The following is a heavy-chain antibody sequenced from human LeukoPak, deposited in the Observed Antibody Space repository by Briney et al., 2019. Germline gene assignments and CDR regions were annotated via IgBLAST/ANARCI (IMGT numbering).Heavy chain of an antibody. CDR2: ISSSSSYI. Sequence: GESLRLSCAASGFTFSSYSMNWVRQAPGKGLEWVSSISSSSSYIYYADSVKGRFTISRDNAKNSLYLQMNSLRAEDTAVYYCARDRGYSYGYPFDYWGQGTLVTVSS. CDR1: GFTFSSYS. J-gene: IGHJ4*02. D-gene: IGHD5-18*01. V-gene: IGHV3-21*01. CDR3: ARDRGYSYGYPFDY.